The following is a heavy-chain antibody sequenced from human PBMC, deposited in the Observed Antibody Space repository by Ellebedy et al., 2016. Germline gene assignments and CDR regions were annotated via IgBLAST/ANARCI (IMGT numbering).Heavy chain of an antibody. Sequence: GESLKISCAASGFTFSSYSMNWVRQAPGKGLEWVSSISSSSSYIYYADSVKGRFTISRDNAKNSLYLQMNSLRAEDTAVYYCLPGAVAGSGGGYWGQGTLVTVSS. CDR3: LPGAVAGSGGGY. CDR1: GFTFSSYS. CDR2: ISSSSSYI. V-gene: IGHV3-21*01. D-gene: IGHD6-19*01. J-gene: IGHJ4*02.